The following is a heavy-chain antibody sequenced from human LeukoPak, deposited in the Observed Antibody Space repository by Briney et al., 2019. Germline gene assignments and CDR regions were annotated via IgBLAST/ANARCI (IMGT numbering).Heavy chain of an antibody. CDR2: IIPIFGTA. CDR1: GGTFSSYA. CDR3: AKGSITILARSWGPPDY. J-gene: IGHJ4*02. D-gene: IGHD3-3*01. V-gene: IGHV1-69*05. Sequence: SVKVSCKASGGTFSSYAISWVRQAPGQGLEWMGRIIPIFGTANYAQKFQGRVTITTDESTSTAYMELSSLRSEDMALYYCAKGSITILARSWGPPDYWGQGTLVTVSS.